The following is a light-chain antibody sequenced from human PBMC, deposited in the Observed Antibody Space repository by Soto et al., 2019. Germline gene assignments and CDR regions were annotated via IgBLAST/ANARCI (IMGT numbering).Light chain of an antibody. V-gene: IGKV3-20*01. J-gene: IGKJ1*01. CDR1: QSVSSSY. CDR3: QQYGSSHWT. Sequence: IALMLSPGTLSLSPGERATLSCRASQSVSSSYLAWYQQKPGQAPRLLIYGASSRATGIPDRFSGSGSGTDFTLTISRLEPEDFAVYYCQQYGSSHWTFGQGTKV. CDR2: GAS.